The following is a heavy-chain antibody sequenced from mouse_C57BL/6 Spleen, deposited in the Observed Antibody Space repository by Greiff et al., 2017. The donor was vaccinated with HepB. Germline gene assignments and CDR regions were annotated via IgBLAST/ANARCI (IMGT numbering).Heavy chain of an antibody. Sequence: EVKLVESGGGLVQPKGSLKLSCAASGFSFNTYAMNWVRQAPGKGLEWVARIRSKSNNYATYYADSVKDRFTISRDDSESMLYLQMNNLKTEDTAMYYCVRHDTGGFAYWGQGTLVTVSA. CDR3: VRHDTGGFAY. V-gene: IGHV10-1*01. CDR2: IRSKSNNYAT. D-gene: IGHD1-1*02. J-gene: IGHJ3*01. CDR1: GFSFNTYA.